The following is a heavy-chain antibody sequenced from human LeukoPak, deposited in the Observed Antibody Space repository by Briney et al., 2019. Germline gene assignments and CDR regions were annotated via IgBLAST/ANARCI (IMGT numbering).Heavy chain of an antibody. V-gene: IGHV3-11*06. Sequence: PGGSLRLSCAASGFTFSDNYMSWIRQAPGKGLEWVSYISSDSTYIYYADSVKGRFTISRDNAKNSLYLQMNSLRAEDTAVYYCARDLLSGSYYFDYWGQGTLVTVSS. CDR3: ARDLLSGSYYFDY. J-gene: IGHJ4*02. CDR2: ISSDSTYI. CDR1: GFTFSDNY. D-gene: IGHD1-26*01.